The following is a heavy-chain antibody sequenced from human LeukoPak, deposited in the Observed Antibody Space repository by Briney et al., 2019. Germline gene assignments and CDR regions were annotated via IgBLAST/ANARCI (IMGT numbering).Heavy chain of an antibody. V-gene: IGHV4-59*12. CDR3: ARVSSIAARPVHYYYYYMDV. Sequence: SETLSLTCTVSGGSISNYYWSWIRQPPGKELEWIGYIYYSGSTNYNPSLKSRVTISVDTSKNQFSLKLSSVTAADTAVYYCARVSSIAARPVHYYYYYMDVWGKGTTVTVSS. J-gene: IGHJ6*03. CDR2: IYYSGST. CDR1: GGSISNYY. D-gene: IGHD6-6*01.